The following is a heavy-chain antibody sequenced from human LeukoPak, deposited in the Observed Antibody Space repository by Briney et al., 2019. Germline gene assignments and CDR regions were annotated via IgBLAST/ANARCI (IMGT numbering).Heavy chain of an antibody. Sequence: PGRSLRLSCAASGFTFSSYAMHWVRQAPGKGLEWVAVISYDGSNKYYADSVKGRFTISRDNSKNTLYLQMNSLRAEDTAVYYCARGKWGSSWEGVDYWGQGTLVTVSS. J-gene: IGHJ4*02. CDR2: ISYDGSNK. CDR1: GFTFSSYA. CDR3: ARGKWGSSWEGVDY. D-gene: IGHD6-13*01. V-gene: IGHV3-30*04.